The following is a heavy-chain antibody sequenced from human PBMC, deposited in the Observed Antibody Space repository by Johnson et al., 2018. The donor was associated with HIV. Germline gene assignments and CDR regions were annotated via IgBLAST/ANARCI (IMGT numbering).Heavy chain of an antibody. CDR3: ARATVDDYGDYDDTFDI. CDR1: GFTFSSYW. CDR2: INSDGSST. D-gene: IGHD4-17*01. V-gene: IGHV3-74*01. J-gene: IGHJ3*02. Sequence: VQLVESGGGLVQPGGSLRLSCAASGFTFSSYWMHWVRQAPGKGLVWVSRINSDGSSTSYADSATGRFTISIDNAKNTLYLKMTSLRAEDTAVYYCARATVDDYGDYDDTFDIWGQGTMVTVSS.